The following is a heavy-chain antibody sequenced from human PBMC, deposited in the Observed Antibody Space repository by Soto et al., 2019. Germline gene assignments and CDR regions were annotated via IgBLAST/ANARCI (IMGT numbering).Heavy chain of an antibody. V-gene: IGHV5-10-1*01. CDR2: IDPSDSQT. Sequence: GESLKISCKGSGYSFARYRITWVRQKPGKGLEWMGRIDPSDSQTYYSPSFRGHVTISATKSITTVFLQWSSLRASDTAMYYCARLLYDSDTGPNFQYYFDPWGQGTPFTVSS. J-gene: IGHJ4*02. D-gene: IGHD3-22*01. CDR3: ARLLYDSDTGPNFQYYFDP. CDR1: GYSFARYR.